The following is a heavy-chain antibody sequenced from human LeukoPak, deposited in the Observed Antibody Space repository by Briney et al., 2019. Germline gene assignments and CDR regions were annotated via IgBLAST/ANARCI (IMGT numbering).Heavy chain of an antibody. J-gene: IGHJ4*02. Sequence: GGSLRLSCAASGFTFSSYAMSWVRQAPGKGLEWVSAISGSGGSTYYADSVKSRFPTSRDNSKNTLYLQMNSLRAEDTAVYYCAKLGSNFDYWGQGTLVTVSS. CDR2: ISGSGGST. V-gene: IGHV3-23*01. CDR1: GFTFSSYA. D-gene: IGHD2-15*01. CDR3: AKLGSNFDY.